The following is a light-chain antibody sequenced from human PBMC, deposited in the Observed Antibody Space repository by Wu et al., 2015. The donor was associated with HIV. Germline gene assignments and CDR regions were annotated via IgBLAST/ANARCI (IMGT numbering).Light chain of an antibody. CDR1: QSISYTY. CDR3: QQYGNSPNT. CDR2: GAS. V-gene: IGKV3-20*01. Sequence: ATLSCRASQSISYTYLAWYQQKPGQAPRLLIYGASSRATGIPDRFTGNGSGTDFTLTISRLEPEDFAVYYCQQYGNSPNTFGQGTKLEIK. J-gene: IGKJ2*01.